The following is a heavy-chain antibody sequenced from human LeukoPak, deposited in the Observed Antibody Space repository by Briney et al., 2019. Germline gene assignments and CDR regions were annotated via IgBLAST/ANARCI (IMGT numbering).Heavy chain of an antibody. D-gene: IGHD3-22*01. CDR1: GGSFSGYY. CDR2: INHSGST. CDR3: ARARGGAYYDSSGYWLGAFDI. J-gene: IGHJ3*02. Sequence: SETLSLTCAVYGGSFSGYYWNWIRQPPGQGLEWIGEINHSGSTNYNPSLKSRVTISVDTSKNQFSLQLNSVTPEDTAVYYCARARGGAYYDSSGYWLGAFDIWGQGTMVTVSS. V-gene: IGHV4-34*01.